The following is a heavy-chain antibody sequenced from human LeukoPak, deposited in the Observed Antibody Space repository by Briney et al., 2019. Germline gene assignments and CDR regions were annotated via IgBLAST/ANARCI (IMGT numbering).Heavy chain of an antibody. CDR3: ARGSATASYDFDY. D-gene: IGHD6-13*01. CDR1: GYTFTDYF. V-gene: IGHV1-46*01. J-gene: IGHJ4*02. CDR2: INPSGGGS. Sequence: ASVKVSCKASGYTFTDYFIHWVRQAPGQGLEWMGIINPSGGGSSYAQKFQGRVTVTRDTSTSTVYMELSSLRSEDTAVFYCARGSATASYDFDYWGQGTLVTVSS.